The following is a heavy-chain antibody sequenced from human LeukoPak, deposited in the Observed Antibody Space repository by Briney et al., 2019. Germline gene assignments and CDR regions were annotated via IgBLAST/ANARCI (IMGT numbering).Heavy chain of an antibody. V-gene: IGHV1-8*03. D-gene: IGHD6-13*01. Sequence: ASVKVSCKASGGTFSSYAISWVRQATGQGLEWMGWMNPNSGNTGYAQKFQGRVTITRNTSISTAYMELSSLRSEDTAVYYCARGGIAAGVDYWGQGTLVTVSS. CDR1: GGTFSSYA. CDR3: ARGGIAAGVDY. J-gene: IGHJ4*02. CDR2: MNPNSGNT.